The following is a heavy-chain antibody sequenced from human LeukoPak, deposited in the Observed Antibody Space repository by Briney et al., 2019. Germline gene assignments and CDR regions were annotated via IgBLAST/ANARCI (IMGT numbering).Heavy chain of an antibody. Sequence: GASVKVSCKASGYTFTGYYIHWVRQAPGQGLEWMGSINPNSGDTNFAQKFQGRATMPRDTSISTAYMELSRLRSDDTAVYYCARVSGRDGYNLDYWGQGTLVTVSS. CDR1: GYTFTGYY. D-gene: IGHD5-24*01. CDR2: INPNSGDT. V-gene: IGHV1-2*02. J-gene: IGHJ4*02. CDR3: ARVSGRDGYNLDY.